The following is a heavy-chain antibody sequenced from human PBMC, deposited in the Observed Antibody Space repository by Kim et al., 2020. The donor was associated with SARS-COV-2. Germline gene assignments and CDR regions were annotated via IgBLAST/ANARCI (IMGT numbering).Heavy chain of an antibody. CDR2: INPSGGST. Sequence: ASVKVSCKASGYTFTSYYMHWVRQAPGQGLEWMGIINPSGGSTSYAQKFQGRVTMTRDTSTSTVYMELSSLRSEDTAVYYCAREDGVVRGGVGWFDPWGQGTLVTVSS. CDR1: GYTFTSYY. CDR3: AREDGVVRGGVGWFDP. J-gene: IGHJ5*02. D-gene: IGHD3-10*01. V-gene: IGHV1-46*01.